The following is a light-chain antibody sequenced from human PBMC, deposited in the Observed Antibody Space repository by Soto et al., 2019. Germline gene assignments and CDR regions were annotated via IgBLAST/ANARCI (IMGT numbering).Light chain of an antibody. CDR3: QQYDSYSWT. CDR2: DAY. CDR1: QNINNY. Sequence: DIQMTQSPSSLSASVGDSVTITCHASQNINNYLNWYQQKPGRAPKLLIYDAYNLEAGVTSRFSGSGSGTDFTLTISSLQPDDFATYYCQQYDSYSWTFGPGTKVDIK. J-gene: IGKJ1*01. V-gene: IGKV1-33*01.